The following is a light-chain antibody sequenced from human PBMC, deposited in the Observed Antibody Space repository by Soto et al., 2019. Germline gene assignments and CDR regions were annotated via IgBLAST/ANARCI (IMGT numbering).Light chain of an antibody. CDR3: QSYDSSLSAFV. CDR1: SSNIGADYD. Sequence: QSVLTQPPAVSAAPGQRVTISCTGSSSNIGADYDVHWYQQFPGTAPKLLIYANTNRPSGVPDRFSGSKSGTSASLAITGLQAEDEADYYCQSYDSSLSAFVFGTGTKLTVL. V-gene: IGLV1-40*01. J-gene: IGLJ1*01. CDR2: ANT.